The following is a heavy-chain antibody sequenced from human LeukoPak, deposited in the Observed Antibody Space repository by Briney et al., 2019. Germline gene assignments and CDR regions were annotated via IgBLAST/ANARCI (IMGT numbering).Heavy chain of an antibody. CDR2: IYYSGST. D-gene: IGHD3-22*01. J-gene: IGHJ4*02. V-gene: IGHV4-31*03. CDR1: GGSISSGGYY. CDR3: ARADKYYDSSGIDY. Sequence: SETLSLTCTVSGGSISSGGYYWSWIRRHPGKGLEWIGYIYYSGSTYYNPSLKSRVTISVDTSKNQFSLKLSSVTAADTAVYYCARADKYYDSSGIDYWGQGTLVTVSS.